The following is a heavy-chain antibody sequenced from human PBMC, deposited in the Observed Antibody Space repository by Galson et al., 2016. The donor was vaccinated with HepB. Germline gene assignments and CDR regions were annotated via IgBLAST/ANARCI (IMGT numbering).Heavy chain of an antibody. D-gene: IGHD4/OR15-4a*01. CDR3: ARDDYSGGRGSPDY. V-gene: IGHV3-23*01. CDR2: ISSYGRDT. Sequence: SLRLSCAASGFSLTDYAMTWVRQAPGKGLEWVSGISSYGRDTYYTDSVKGRFIISRDTSTNTVYLQMNSLRADDTAVYYCARDDYSGGRGSPDYWGQGTLVTVSS. J-gene: IGHJ4*02. CDR1: GFSLTDYA.